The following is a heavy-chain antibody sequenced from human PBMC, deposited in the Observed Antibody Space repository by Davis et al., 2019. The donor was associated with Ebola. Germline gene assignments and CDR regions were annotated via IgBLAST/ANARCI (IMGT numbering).Heavy chain of an antibody. J-gene: IGHJ4*02. V-gene: IGHV3-30-3*01. D-gene: IGHD2-15*01. Sequence: PGGSLRLSCVVSGFTFSSYAMYWVRQAPGKGLEWVAVISYDGSNKYYADSVKGRFTISRDNSNNLLYLQMNSLRAEDTAVYYCAIPDCSGANCYSVYIKNWGQGTLVTVSS. CDR2: ISYDGSNK. CDR3: AIPDCSGANCYSVYIKN. CDR1: GFTFSSYA.